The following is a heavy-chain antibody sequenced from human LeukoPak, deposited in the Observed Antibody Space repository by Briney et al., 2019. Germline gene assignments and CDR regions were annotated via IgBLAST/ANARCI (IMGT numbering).Heavy chain of an antibody. CDR3: ARAWGLYYYDSSGPYYFDY. D-gene: IGHD3-22*01. J-gene: IGHJ4*02. Sequence: GGSLRLSCAASGFTFSSYSMNWVRQAPGKGLEGVANIKQDGSEKYYVDSVKGRFTISRDNAKNSLYLQMNSLRAEDTAVYYCARAWGLYYYDSSGPYYFDYWGQGTLVTVSS. CDR1: GFTFSSYS. CDR2: IKQDGSEK. V-gene: IGHV3-7*01.